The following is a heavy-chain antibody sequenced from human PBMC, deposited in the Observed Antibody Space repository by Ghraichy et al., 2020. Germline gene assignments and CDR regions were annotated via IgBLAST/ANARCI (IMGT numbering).Heavy chain of an antibody. CDR2: INSDGSST. CDR3: ARVDYGGKDFDY. Sequence: RGSLRLSCAASGFTFSSYWMHWVRQAPGKGLVWVSRINSDGSSTSYADSVKGRFTISRDNAKNTLYLQMNSLRAEDTAVYYCARVDYGGKDFDYWGQGTLVTVSS. D-gene: IGHD4-23*01. V-gene: IGHV3-74*01. J-gene: IGHJ4*02. CDR1: GFTFSSYW.